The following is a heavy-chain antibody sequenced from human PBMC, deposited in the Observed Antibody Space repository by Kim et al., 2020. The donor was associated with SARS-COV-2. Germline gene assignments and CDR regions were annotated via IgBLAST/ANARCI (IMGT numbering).Heavy chain of an antibody. CDR2: ISGSSGST. J-gene: IGHJ4*02. Sequence: GGSLRLSCAASGFTFSSYTMSWVRQAPGKGLEWVSSISGSSGSTYYADSVKGRFTISRDNSKNTMYLQMNSLRAEDTAVYYCAKRRAALPLDDFDYWGKGSMLTVS. CDR3: AKRRAALPLDDFDY. D-gene: IGHD6-13*01. V-gene: IGHV3-23*01. CDR1: GFTFSSYT.